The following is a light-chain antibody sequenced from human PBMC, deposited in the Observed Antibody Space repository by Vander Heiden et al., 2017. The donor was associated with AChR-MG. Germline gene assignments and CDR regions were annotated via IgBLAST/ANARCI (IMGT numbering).Light chain of an antibody. Sequence: QSALTQPASMSGSPGQSITISCSGTSRDIGAYTFVQWFQQHLGQAPKLIIRDVDQRPSGISDRFSGSRSGNTASLSISGLQAEDEADYYCSAYTVAHTVVFGGGTKLTVL. CDR1: SRDIGAYTF. V-gene: IGLV2-14*03. J-gene: IGLJ2*01. CDR3: SAYTVAHTVV. CDR2: DVD.